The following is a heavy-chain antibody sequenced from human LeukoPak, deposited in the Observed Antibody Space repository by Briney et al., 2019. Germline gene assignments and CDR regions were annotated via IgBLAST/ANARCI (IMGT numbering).Heavy chain of an antibody. CDR3: ARGWTK. D-gene: IGHD3/OR15-3a*01. CDR2: IYTSGST. Sequence: SQTLSPTCTVSGGSISSGSYYWSWIRQPAGKGLEWIGRIYTSGSTNYNPSLKSRVTISVDTSKNQLSLKLSSVTAADTAVYYCARGWTKWGQGTLVTVSS. J-gene: IGHJ4*02. V-gene: IGHV4-61*02. CDR1: GGSISSGSYY.